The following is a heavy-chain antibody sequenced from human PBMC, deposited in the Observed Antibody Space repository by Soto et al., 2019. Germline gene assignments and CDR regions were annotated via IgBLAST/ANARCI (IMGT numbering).Heavy chain of an antibody. D-gene: IGHD6-6*01. Sequence: QMQLQESGPGLVKPSGTLSLTCGVSGGSISSSKWWTWVRQPPGKGPEWIGEIYHSGSTNYNPSLTSRVTISLDKSNIQFSLTLTSVTAADTAVYYCASQDYSSSTDASFLVSGYCDLWGRGILVTVSS. CDR1: GGSISSSKW. CDR2: IYHSGST. V-gene: IGHV4-4*02. CDR3: ASQDYSSSTDASFLVSGYCDL. J-gene: IGHJ2*01.